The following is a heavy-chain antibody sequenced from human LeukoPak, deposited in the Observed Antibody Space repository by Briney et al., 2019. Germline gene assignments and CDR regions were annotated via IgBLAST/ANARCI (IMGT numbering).Heavy chain of an antibody. V-gene: IGHV4-34*01. CDR3: ATPYGATPGAFDI. Sequence: SETLSLTCAVYGGSFSGYYWSWIRQPPGKGLEWIGEINHSGSTNCNPSLKSRVTISVDTSKNQFSLKLSSVTAADTAVYYCATPYGATPGAFDIWGQGTMVTVSS. J-gene: IGHJ3*02. CDR1: GGSFSGYY. D-gene: IGHD4-17*01. CDR2: INHSGST.